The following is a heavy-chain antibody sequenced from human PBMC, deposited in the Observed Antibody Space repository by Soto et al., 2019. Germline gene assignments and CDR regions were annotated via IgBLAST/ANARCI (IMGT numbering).Heavy chain of an antibody. V-gene: IGHV4-34*01. D-gene: IGHD1-7*01. J-gene: IGHJ5*02. Sequence: PSETLSLTCAVYGGSFSGYYWSWIRQPPGKGLEWIGEINHSGSTNYNPSLKSRVTISVDTSKNQFSLKLSSVTAADTAVYYCARALAGTTGRWFDPWGQGTLVTVSS. CDR1: GGSFSGYY. CDR2: INHSGST. CDR3: ARALAGTTGRWFDP.